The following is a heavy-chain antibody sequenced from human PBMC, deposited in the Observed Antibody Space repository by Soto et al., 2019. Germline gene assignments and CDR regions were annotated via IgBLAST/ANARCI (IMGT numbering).Heavy chain of an antibody. CDR2: ISGSGGST. J-gene: IGHJ4*02. Sequence: PGGSLRLSCAASGFTFSSYAMSWVRQAPGKGLEWVSAISGSGGSTYYADSVKGRFTISRDNSKNTLYLLMNSLRAEDTAVYYCAKVHAYYDFWSGYYDFDYWGQGTLVTVSS. V-gene: IGHV3-23*01. CDR3: AKVHAYYDFWSGYYDFDY. D-gene: IGHD3-3*01. CDR1: GFTFSSYA.